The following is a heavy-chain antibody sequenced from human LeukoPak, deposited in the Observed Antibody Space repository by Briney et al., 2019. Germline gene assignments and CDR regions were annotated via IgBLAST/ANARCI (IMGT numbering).Heavy chain of an antibody. CDR3: AKDDYDSSGSYYFDY. CDR1: ASTLASIA. J-gene: IGHJ4*02. V-gene: IGHV3-23*01. CDR2: ISGSGGST. D-gene: IGHD3-22*01. Sequence: GGSLRPPGPPSASTLASIAMSWVGQLQGRGREWVPSISGSGGSTYYADSVKGRFTISRDNSKNTLYLQMNSLRAEDTAVYYCAKDDYDSSGSYYFDYWGQGTLVTVSS.